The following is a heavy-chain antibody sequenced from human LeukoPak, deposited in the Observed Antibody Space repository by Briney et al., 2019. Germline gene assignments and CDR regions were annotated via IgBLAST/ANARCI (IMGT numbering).Heavy chain of an antibody. CDR2: THHSGAT. V-gene: IGHV4-59*01. CDR3: ARSSGHSYGDFDY. CDR1: GVSITSNY. D-gene: IGHD5-18*01. J-gene: IGHJ4*02. Sequence: NPSETLSPTCSVSGVSITSNYWSWIRQPPGKGPEWLGYTHHSGATSYNPSLKSRSTMSLDTSSNQFSLKLSSVTAADTAVYYCARSSGHSYGDFDYWGQGNLVTVSS.